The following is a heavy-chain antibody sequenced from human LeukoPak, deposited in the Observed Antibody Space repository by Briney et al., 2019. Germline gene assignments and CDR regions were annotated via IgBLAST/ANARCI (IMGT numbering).Heavy chain of an antibody. J-gene: IGHJ4*02. CDR1: GGSISGYY. CDR3: ARRRGWLRFDY. Sequence: KPSETLSLTCTVSGGSISGYYWSWIRQPPGKGLEWIGEINHSGSTNYNPSLKSRVTISVDTSKNQFSLKLSSVTAADTAVYYCARRRGWLRFDYWGQGTLVTVSS. V-gene: IGHV4-34*01. D-gene: IGHD5-12*01. CDR2: INHSGST.